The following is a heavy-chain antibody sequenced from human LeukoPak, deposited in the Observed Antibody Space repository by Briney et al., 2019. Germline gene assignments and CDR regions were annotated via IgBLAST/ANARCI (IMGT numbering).Heavy chain of an antibody. J-gene: IGHJ6*02. V-gene: IGHV4-59*01. CDR3: ARGRSNYYGMDV. CDR2: IYYNGNT. D-gene: IGHD1-26*01. Sequence: PSETLSLTCSVSDVSTNSYYWNWIRRPPGKGLEWIGYIYYNGNTNYSPSLKSRVTMSVDTSKNLFSLKVSSVTAADTAVYYCARGRSNYYGMDVWGQGTTVTVSS. CDR1: DVSTNSYY.